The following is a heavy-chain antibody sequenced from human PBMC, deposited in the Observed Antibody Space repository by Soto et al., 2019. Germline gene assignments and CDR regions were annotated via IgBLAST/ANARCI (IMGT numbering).Heavy chain of an antibody. CDR3: ARQGNGAEGFDY. D-gene: IGHD4-17*01. V-gene: IGHV5-51*01. CDR1: GYYFPSYW. Sequence: PGESLKISCQGSGYYFPSYWIGWVRQMPGKGLELMGIFYPGDSDTRYSPSFQGQVTISADRSISTAYLQWSSLKPSDTAMYYCARQGNGAEGFDYWGQGTLVTVSS. CDR2: FYPGDSDT. J-gene: IGHJ4*02.